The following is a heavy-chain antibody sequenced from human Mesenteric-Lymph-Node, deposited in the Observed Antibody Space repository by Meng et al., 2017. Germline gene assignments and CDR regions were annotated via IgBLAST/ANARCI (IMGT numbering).Heavy chain of an antibody. Sequence: GESLKISCAASGFTVSSNYMSWVRQAPGKGLEWVSVIYSGGSTYYADSVKGRFTISRDNSKNTLYLQMNSLRAEDTAVYYCARDLAVAGRLGFDYWGQGTLVTVSS. CDR3: ARDLAVAGRLGFDY. V-gene: IGHV3-66*02. D-gene: IGHD6-19*01. CDR2: IYSGGST. CDR1: GFTVSSNY. J-gene: IGHJ4*02.